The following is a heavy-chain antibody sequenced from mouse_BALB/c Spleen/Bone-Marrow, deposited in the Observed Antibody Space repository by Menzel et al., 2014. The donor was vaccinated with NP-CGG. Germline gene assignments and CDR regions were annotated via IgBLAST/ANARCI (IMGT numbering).Heavy chain of an antibody. CDR2: IWGDGST. CDR1: GFSLTGYG. CDR3: ARDSFLITRALDY. D-gene: IGHD2-4*01. V-gene: IGHV2-6-7*01. J-gene: IGHJ4*01. Sequence: VMLVESGPGLVAPSQRLSITCTVSGFSLTGYGVSWVRQPPGKGLEWLGMIWGDGSTDYNSALKSRLSISKDNSKSQVFLKMNSQQTDDTARYYCARDSFLITRALDYWGQGTSVTVSS.